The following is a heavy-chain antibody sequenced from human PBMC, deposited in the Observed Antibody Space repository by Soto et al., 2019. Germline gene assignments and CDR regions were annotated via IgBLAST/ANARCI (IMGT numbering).Heavy chain of an antibody. V-gene: IGHV1-24*01. D-gene: IGHD1-26*01. Sequence: ASVKVSCKVSGYTLTELSMHWVRQAPGKGLEWMGGFDPEDGETIYAQKFQGRVTMTEDASTDTAYMEMSSLRSEYTAVYYCATGLWWEPKVDYWGQGTLVTVSS. CDR2: FDPEDGET. J-gene: IGHJ4*02. CDR3: ATGLWWEPKVDY. CDR1: GYTLTELS.